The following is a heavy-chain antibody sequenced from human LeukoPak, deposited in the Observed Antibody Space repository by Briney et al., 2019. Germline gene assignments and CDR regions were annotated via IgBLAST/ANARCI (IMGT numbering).Heavy chain of an antibody. CDR1: GGSISSSSYY. CDR2: IYYSGST. D-gene: IGHD2-15*01. V-gene: IGHV4-39*07. J-gene: IGHJ5*02. CDR3: ARGAGWVVVVAATKTRNWFDP. Sequence: SETLSLTCTVSGGSISSSSYYWGWIRQPPGKGLEWIGSIYYSGSTYYNPSLKSRVTISVDTSKNQFSLKLSSVTAADTAVCYCARGAGWVVVVAATKTRNWFDPWGQGTLVTVSS.